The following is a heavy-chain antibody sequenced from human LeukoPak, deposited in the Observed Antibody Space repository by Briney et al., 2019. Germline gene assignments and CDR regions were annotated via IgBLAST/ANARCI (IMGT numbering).Heavy chain of an antibody. CDR3: AIALYYDILTGFHSDAFDI. Sequence: PSETLSLTCTVSGGSISSYYWSWIRQPPGKGLEWIGYIYYSGSTNYNPSLKSRVTISVDTSKNQFSLKLSSVTAADTAVYYCAIALYYDILTGFHSDAFDIWGQGTMVTVSS. CDR2: IYYSGST. V-gene: IGHV4-59*01. CDR1: GGSISSYY. J-gene: IGHJ3*02. D-gene: IGHD3-9*01.